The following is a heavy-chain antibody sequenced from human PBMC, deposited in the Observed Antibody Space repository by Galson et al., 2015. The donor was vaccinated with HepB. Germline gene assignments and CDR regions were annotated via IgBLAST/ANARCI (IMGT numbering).Heavy chain of an antibody. CDR2: IVVGSGNT. V-gene: IGHV1-58*02. D-gene: IGHD2-15*01. Sequence: SVKVSCKASGFTFTSSAMQWVRQARGQRLEWIGWIVVGSGNTNYAQKFQERVTITRDMSTSTAYMELSSLRSEDTAVYYCAAVPQPTYCRVRECSWYYYGMDVWGQGTTVTVSS. CDR3: AAVPQPTYCRVRECSWYYYGMDV. CDR1: GFTFTSSA. J-gene: IGHJ6*02.